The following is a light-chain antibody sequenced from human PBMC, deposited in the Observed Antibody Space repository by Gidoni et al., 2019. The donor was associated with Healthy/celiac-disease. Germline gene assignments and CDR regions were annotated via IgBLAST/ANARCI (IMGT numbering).Light chain of an antibody. J-gene: IGKJ3*01. V-gene: IGKV1-9*01. CDR3: QQLNSYPRWT. CDR1: QGISSY. CDR2: AAS. Sequence: DIQLTQSPSFLSASVGDRVTITCRASQGISSYLAWYQQKPGKAPKLLIYAASTLQSGVPSRFSGSGSGTEFTLTISSLQPEDFATYYCQQLNSYPRWTFGPXTKVDIK.